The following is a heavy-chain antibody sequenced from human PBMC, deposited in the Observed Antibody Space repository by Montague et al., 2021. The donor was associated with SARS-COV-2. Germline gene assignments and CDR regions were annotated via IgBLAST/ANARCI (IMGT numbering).Heavy chain of an antibody. Sequence: SETLSLTCAVYGGSFSGYYWSWIRQPPGKGLEWIGEINHSGSTNXNPSLKSRVTISVDTSKNQFSLKLSSVTAADTAVYYCARGPRITMIVVVIIDIWFDPWGQGTLVTVSS. D-gene: IGHD3-22*01. V-gene: IGHV4-34*01. CDR3: ARGPRITMIVVVIIDIWFDP. J-gene: IGHJ5*02. CDR2: INHSGST. CDR1: GGSFSGYY.